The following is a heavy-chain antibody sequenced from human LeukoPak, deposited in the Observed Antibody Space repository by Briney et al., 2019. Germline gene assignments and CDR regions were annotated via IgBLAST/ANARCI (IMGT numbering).Heavy chain of an antibody. Sequence: GGSLRLSCEASGFTFNNHAMSWVRQAPGKGLEWVSYISSSGSTIYYADSVKGRFTISRDNAKNSLYLQMNSLRAEDTAVYYCAREYRPTDYDILTGYQDYWGQGTLVTVSS. D-gene: IGHD3-9*01. J-gene: IGHJ4*02. V-gene: IGHV3-48*03. CDR2: ISSSGSTI. CDR1: GFTFNNHA. CDR3: AREYRPTDYDILTGYQDY.